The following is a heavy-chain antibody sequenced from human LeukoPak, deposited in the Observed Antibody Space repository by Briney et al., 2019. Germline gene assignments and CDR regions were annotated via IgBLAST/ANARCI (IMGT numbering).Heavy chain of an antibody. CDR2: FAHSGAT. CDR3: ARWDDSDWGFGS. Sequence: SETLSLTCIVSGGSISTYSWNWIRQSPGKGLEWVGFFAHSGATSYNPSLKSRVTISVDTSKNQLSLRLTSATAADTAVYYCARWDDSDWGFGSWGPGTLVTVSS. V-gene: IGHV4-59*08. D-gene: IGHD6-19*01. CDR1: GGSISTYS. J-gene: IGHJ4*02.